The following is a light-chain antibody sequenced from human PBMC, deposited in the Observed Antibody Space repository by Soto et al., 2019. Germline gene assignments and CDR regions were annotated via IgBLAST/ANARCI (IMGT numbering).Light chain of an antibody. CDR3: QQYETFSGT. CDR1: HSVRGW. Sequence: QSPSTLSASVVDTVTVTCRASHSVRGWLAWYQQKPGEAPKLLIYDASALPRGVPSRFSGSGSGTKFTLTIASLQPDDFATYYCQQYETFSGTFGPGTKVDIK. CDR2: DAS. V-gene: IGKV1-5*01. J-gene: IGKJ1*01.